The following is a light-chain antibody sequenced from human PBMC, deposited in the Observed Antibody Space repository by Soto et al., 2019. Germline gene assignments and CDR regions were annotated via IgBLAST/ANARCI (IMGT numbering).Light chain of an antibody. CDR3: TSYTSNSTLV. CDR2: DVS. V-gene: IGLV2-14*01. CDR1: SSDIGGYNY. J-gene: IGLJ1*01. Sequence: QSVLTQPPSASGTPGQRVTISCSGSSSDIGGYNYVSWYQQHPGKAPKLMIYDVSNRPSGVSNRFSGSKSGNTASLTISGLQAEDEADFYCTSYTSNSTLVFGTGTKVTVL.